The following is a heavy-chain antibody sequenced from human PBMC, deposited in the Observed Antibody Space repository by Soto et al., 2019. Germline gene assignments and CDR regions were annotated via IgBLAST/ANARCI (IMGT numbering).Heavy chain of an antibody. J-gene: IGHJ4*02. CDR1: GFTFRSYV. D-gene: IGHD3-16*01. V-gene: IGHV3-30*19. CDR2: TSYDGTNN. CDR3: ARWGTTGGLDV. Sequence: QVQLVESGGGVVQPGTSPRLSCVGSGFTFRSYVIHWVRQAPGKGLEWVALTSYDGTNNYYGDPVKGRFTISRDNSKNTVDLQMDSLRLEDTSLYYCARWGTTGGLDVWGPGTLVSVSS.